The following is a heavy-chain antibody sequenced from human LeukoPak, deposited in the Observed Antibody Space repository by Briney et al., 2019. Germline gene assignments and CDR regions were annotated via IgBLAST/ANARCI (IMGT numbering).Heavy chain of an antibody. CDR1: GYSIGSGYY. V-gene: IGHV4-38-2*02. CDR3: MRDLSN. D-gene: IGHD3-3*02. J-gene: IGHJ4*02. Sequence: SETLSLTCAVSGYSIGSGYYWGWVRQPPGKGLEWIGNIYHSGSTSYNPSLKSRVTISLDTSNKHFSLKLNSVIAADTAVYYCMRDLSNWGQGTLVTVSS. CDR2: IYHSGST.